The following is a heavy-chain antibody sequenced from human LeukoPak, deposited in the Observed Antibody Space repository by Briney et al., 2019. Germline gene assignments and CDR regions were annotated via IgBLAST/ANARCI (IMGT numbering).Heavy chain of an antibody. CDR2: ITSDGSKK. J-gene: IGHJ3*01. D-gene: IGHD3-10*01. CDR3: ARTSLHYFGSGSYSLDVFDV. V-gene: IGHV3-30-3*01. CDR1: GFTIRDFT. Sequence: GGSLRLSCKVSGFTIRDFTMNWVRQAPGKGLEWVAAITSDGSKKYYADSVKGRFTISRDNSMNTLYLQMNSLRDDDTAVYFCARTSLHYFGSGSYSLDVFDVWGQGTMVTVPS.